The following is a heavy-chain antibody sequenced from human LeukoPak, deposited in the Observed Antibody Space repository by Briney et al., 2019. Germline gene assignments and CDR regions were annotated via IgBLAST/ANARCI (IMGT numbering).Heavy chain of an antibody. CDR3: ARQIGAPGFDY. CDR1: GGSISSSNYY. V-gene: IGHV4-39*01. Sequence: KSSETLSLTCTVSGGSISSSNYYWGWIRQPPGKGLEWIGGIYQSGNTYYNPSLKSRVTIFVDTAKSQFSLRLNSVTAADTAVYYCARQIGAPGFDYWGQGTLVTVSS. J-gene: IGHJ4*02. CDR2: IYQSGNT. D-gene: IGHD3-10*01.